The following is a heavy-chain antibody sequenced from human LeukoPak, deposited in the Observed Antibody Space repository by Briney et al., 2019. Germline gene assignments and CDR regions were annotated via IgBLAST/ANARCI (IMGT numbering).Heavy chain of an antibody. CDR2: INHSGRT. Sequence: SETLSLTCTVYGESFSGYFWTWIRQPPGKGLEWIGEINHSGRTNYNPSLKSRVTMSVDTSRNQFSLKLRSVTAADTAVYYCERGSIAPDYWGQGILVTVSS. CDR1: GESFSGYF. V-gene: IGHV4-34*01. D-gene: IGHD6-6*01. CDR3: ERGSIAPDY. J-gene: IGHJ4*02.